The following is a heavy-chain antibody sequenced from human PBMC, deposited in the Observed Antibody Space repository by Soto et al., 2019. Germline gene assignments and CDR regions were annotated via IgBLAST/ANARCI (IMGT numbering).Heavy chain of an antibody. J-gene: IGHJ6*03. D-gene: IGHD2-15*01. CDR1: GFTFSTYA. CDR3: AKERASAADNYYYLDV. CDR2: ITNTGGRT. Sequence: EVQLLESGGGLVQPGGSLRLSCGASGFTFSTYAMTWVRQAPGAGLEWVSTITNTGGRTKYTDSVKGRFSISRDKSKNTVYLQMNSLRAEDTAVYFCAKERASAADNYYYLDVWGRWTTVSVSS. V-gene: IGHV3-23*01.